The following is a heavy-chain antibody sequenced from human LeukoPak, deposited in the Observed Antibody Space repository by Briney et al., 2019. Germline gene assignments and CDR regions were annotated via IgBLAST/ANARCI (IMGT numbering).Heavy chain of an antibody. Sequence: ASVTVSCKASGYTFTVYYMHWVRQAPGQGLEWMGYIYLNSSATKYAQQFQGRVTITRETYISTAYMELSGLRSDDTAVYCGGRLLSNGPFDSWGQGSLVTVSS. V-gene: IGHV1-2*02. CDR1: GYTFTVYY. CDR3: GRLLSNGPFDS. J-gene: IGHJ4*02. D-gene: IGHD3-16*01. CDR2: IYLNSSAT.